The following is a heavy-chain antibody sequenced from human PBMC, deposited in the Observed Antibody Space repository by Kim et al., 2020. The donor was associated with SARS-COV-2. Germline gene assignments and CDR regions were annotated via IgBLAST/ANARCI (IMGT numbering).Heavy chain of an antibody. CDR1: GYTFTSYD. V-gene: IGHV1-8*01. CDR3: ARFAYYYDSSGYFNYYYGMDV. CDR2: MNPNSGNT. D-gene: IGHD3-22*01. J-gene: IGHJ6*02. Sequence: ASVKVSCKASGYTFTSYDINWVRQATGQGLEWMGWMNPNSGNTGYAQKFQGRVTMTRNTSISTAYMELSSLRSEDTAVYYCARFAYYYDSSGYFNYYYGMDVWGQGTTVTVSS.